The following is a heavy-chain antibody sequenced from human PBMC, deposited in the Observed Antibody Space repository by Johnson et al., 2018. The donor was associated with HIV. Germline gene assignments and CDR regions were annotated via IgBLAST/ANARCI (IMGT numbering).Heavy chain of an antibody. J-gene: IGHJ3*02. CDR3: ARGAITFGGVIGGDDAFDI. D-gene: IGHD3-16*02. V-gene: IGHV3-11*05. Sequence: DSVKGRFTISRDNAKSSFFLQMNNLRADDTAMYYCARGAITFGGVIGGDDAFDIWGQGTMVTVSS.